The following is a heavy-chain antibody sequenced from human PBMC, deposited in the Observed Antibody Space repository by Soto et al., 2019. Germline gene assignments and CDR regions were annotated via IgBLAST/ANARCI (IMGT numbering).Heavy chain of an antibody. D-gene: IGHD2-2*01. CDR3: AKDDCSSTGCYPPCWAFDI. CDR1: GFTFSSYD. Sequence: QVQLVESGGGVVQPGRSLRLSCAASGFTFSSYDMHWVRQAPGKGLEWVAVISYDGINKYYADSMKGRFTISRDNSKNTLYLQMNSLRTEDTAVYYCAKDDCSSTGCYPPCWAFDIWGQGTMVTVSS. V-gene: IGHV3-30*18. CDR2: ISYDGINK. J-gene: IGHJ3*02.